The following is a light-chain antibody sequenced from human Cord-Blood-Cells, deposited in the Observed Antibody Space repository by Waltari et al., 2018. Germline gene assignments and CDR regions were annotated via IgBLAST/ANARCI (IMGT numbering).Light chain of an antibody. Sequence: DIQMTQSPSTLSASVGARVTITCRASQSISSCLAWYQQKPGKAPKLLIYDASSLESGVPSRFSGSGSGTEFTLTISSLQPDDFAIYYCQQYNSYSWTFGQGTKVEIK. V-gene: IGKV1-5*01. J-gene: IGKJ1*01. CDR3: QQYNSYSWT. CDR2: DAS. CDR1: QSISSC.